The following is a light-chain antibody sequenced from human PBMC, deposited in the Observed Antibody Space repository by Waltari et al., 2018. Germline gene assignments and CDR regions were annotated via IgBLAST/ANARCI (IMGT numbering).Light chain of an antibody. CDR1: SRDIGGYDY. V-gene: IGLV2-8*01. CDR3: SSYAGSNNIYV. Sequence: QSALTQPPSVSGSPGQSVTISCTGTSRDIGGYDYVSWYQQHPGSAPKLIIFEVSERPSGVPSRFSVSKSANTASLTVSGLQTDDEADYFCSSYAGSNNIYVFGTGTKVTV. J-gene: IGLJ1*01. CDR2: EVS.